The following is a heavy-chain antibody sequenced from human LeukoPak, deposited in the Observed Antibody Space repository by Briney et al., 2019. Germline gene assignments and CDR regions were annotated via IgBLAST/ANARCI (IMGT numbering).Heavy chain of an antibody. D-gene: IGHD4-17*01. CDR2: ISYDGSNK. V-gene: IGHV3-30-3*01. CDR3: AKGSNDYGDKRGWFDP. J-gene: IGHJ5*02. Sequence: GRSLRLSCAASGFTFSSYAMHWVRQAPGKGLEWVAVISYDGSNKYYADSVKGRFTISRDNSKNTLYLQMNSLRAEDTAVYYCAKGSNDYGDKRGWFDPWGQGTLVTVSS. CDR1: GFTFSSYA.